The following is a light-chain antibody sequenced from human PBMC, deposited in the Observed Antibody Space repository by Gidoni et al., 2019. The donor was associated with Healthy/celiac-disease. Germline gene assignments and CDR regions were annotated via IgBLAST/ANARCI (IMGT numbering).Light chain of an antibody. CDR3: QQRSNWPLLT. V-gene: IGKV3-11*01. J-gene: IGKJ4*01. Sequence: EIVLTQSPATLSLSPGERAPLSCRASQSVSSYLAWYQQKPGQAPRRLIYDAANRAPGSPARCSGSGSGTEFTITISSREPEDFAVYYCQQRSNWPLLTFGGGTKVEIK. CDR2: DAA. CDR1: QSVSSY.